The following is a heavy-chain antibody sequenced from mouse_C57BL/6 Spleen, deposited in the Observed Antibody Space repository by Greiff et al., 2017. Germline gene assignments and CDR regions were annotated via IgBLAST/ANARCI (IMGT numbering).Heavy chain of an antibody. D-gene: IGHD1-1*01. CDR2: ISYDGSN. CDR1: GYSITSGYY. V-gene: IGHV3-6*01. Sequence: EVQVVESGPGLVKPSQSLSLTCSVTGYSITSGYYWNWIRQFPGNKLEWMGYISYDGSNNYNPSLKNRISITRDTSKNQFFLKLNSVTTEDTATYYCARGGYYGSSWYFDVWGTGTTVTVSS. CDR3: ARGGYYGSSWYFDV. J-gene: IGHJ1*03.